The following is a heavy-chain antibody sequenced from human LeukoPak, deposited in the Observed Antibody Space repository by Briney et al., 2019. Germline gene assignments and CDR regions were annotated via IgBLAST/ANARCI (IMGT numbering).Heavy chain of an antibody. CDR3: ARGGAAYCSSTSCYTKDNWFDP. CDR1: GGSISSGDYY. Sequence: PSQTLSLTCTVSGGSISSGDYYWSWIRQPPGKSLEWSGNIYYSGSTYYNPSLKSRVTISVDTSKNQFSLKLSSVTAADTAVYYCARGGAAYCSSTSCYTKDNWFDPWGQGTLVTVSS. J-gene: IGHJ5*02. D-gene: IGHD2-2*02. V-gene: IGHV4-30-4*08. CDR2: IYYSGST.